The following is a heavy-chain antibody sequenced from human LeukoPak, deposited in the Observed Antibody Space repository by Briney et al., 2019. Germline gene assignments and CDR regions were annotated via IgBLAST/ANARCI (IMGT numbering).Heavy chain of an antibody. Sequence: ASVKVSCKASGYTFTGYYMHWVRQAPGQGLEWMGIINPSGGRASYAQKFQGRVTMTRDMSTSTVYMELSSLRSEDTAVYYCARNGVVVIEGYYYYYMDVWGKGTTVTVSS. CDR1: GYTFTGYY. D-gene: IGHD3-22*01. CDR3: ARNGVVVIEGYYYYYMDV. V-gene: IGHV1-46*01. J-gene: IGHJ6*03. CDR2: INPSGGRA.